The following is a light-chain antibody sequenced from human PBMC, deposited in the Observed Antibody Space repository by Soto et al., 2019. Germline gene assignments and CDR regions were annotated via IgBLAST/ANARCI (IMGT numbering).Light chain of an antibody. Sequence: EVVLTQSPATLSLSPGEKATLSCRASQDINTYLGWYQQKPGQPPRLLMYDASNRASGIPARLSGSGSGTDFTLTIDTLEPEDFAIYYCQHRYNWPLTFGAGTRVEIK. V-gene: IGKV3-11*01. J-gene: IGKJ4*01. CDR2: DAS. CDR1: QDINTY. CDR3: QHRYNWPLT.